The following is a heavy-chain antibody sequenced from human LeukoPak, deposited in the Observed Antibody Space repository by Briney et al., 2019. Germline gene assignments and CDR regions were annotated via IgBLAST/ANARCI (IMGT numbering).Heavy chain of an antibody. Sequence: GGSLRLSCAASGFTFSSYSMNWVRQAPGKGLEWVSSISSSSSYIYYADSVKGRFTISRDNAKNSLYLQMNSLRAEDTAVYYCARAFGSGWYGYYFDYWGQGTLVTVSS. J-gene: IGHJ4*02. CDR2: ISSSSSYI. V-gene: IGHV3-21*01. CDR3: ARAFGSGWYGYYFDY. D-gene: IGHD6-19*01. CDR1: GFTFSSYS.